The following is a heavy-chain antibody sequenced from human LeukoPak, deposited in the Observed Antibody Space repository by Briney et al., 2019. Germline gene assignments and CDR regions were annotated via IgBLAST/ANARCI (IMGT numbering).Heavy chain of an antibody. CDR3: ATALVEWFPYFDL. D-gene: IGHD3-3*02. CDR1: GFTFSSYA. J-gene: IGHJ4*02. CDR2: ISSGGGST. V-gene: IGHV3-23*01. Sequence: GGSLRLSCAASGFTFSSYALSWVRQAPGKGLEWVSAISSGGGSTYYADSMKGRFTISRDTSKNTLYLQMNSLRAEDSAVYYCATALVEWFPYFDLWGQGTLVSVSS.